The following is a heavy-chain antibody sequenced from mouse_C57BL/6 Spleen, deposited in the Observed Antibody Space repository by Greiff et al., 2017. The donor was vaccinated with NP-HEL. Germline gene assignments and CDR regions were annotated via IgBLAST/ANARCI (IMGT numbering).Heavy chain of an antibody. J-gene: IGHJ4*01. Sequence: ESGPGLVKPSQSLSLTCSVTGYSITSGYYWNWIRQFPGNKLEWMGYISYDGSNNYNPSLKNRISITRDTSKNQFFLKLNSVTTEDTATYYCAPYDYHYAMDYWGQGTSVTVSS. CDR3: APYDYHYAMDY. CDR2: ISYDGSN. D-gene: IGHD2-4*01. V-gene: IGHV3-6*01. CDR1: GYSITSGYY.